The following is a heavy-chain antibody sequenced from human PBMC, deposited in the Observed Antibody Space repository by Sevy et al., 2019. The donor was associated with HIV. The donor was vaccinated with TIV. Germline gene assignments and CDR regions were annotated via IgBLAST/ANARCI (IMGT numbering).Heavy chain of an antibody. J-gene: IGHJ4*02. CDR1: GFTFSNAW. CDR3: TTTLNYGDYVDY. D-gene: IGHD4-17*01. Sequence: GGSLSLSCAASGFTFSNAWMSWVRQAPGKGLEWVGRIKSKTDGGTTDYAAPVKGRFTISRDDSKNTLYLQMNSLKTDDTAVYYCTTTLNYGDYVDYWGQGTLVTVSS. CDR2: IKSKTDGGTT. V-gene: IGHV3-15*01.